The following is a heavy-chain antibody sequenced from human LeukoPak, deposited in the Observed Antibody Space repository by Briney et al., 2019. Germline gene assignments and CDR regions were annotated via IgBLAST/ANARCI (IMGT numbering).Heavy chain of an antibody. V-gene: IGHV4-59*01. J-gene: IGHJ6*03. CDR1: GGSISSYY. CDR2: IYYSGST. CDR3: ARGAAAAAENVMGYYYYYYMDV. Sequence: PSETLSLTCTVSGGSISSYYWSWIRQPPGKGLEWIGHIYYSGSTNYNPSLKSRVTISVDTSKNQFSLKLSSVTAADTAVYYCARGAAAAAENVMGYYYYYYMDVWGKGTTVTISS. D-gene: IGHD6-13*01.